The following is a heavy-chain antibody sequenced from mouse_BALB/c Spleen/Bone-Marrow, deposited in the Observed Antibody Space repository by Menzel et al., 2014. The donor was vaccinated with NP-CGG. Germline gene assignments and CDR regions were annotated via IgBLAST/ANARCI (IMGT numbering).Heavy chain of an antibody. J-gene: IGHJ2*01. Sequence: EVQRVESGGGLVQPGGSRKLSCAASGFTFSNFGMHWFRRSPEKGLEWVAFVSTGSTIIYYADTVKGRFTISRDNPENTLFLQMTSLRPEDTAIYYCARSHFYGNYFDYWGQGTTLTVSS. V-gene: IGHV5-17*02. CDR1: GFTFSNFG. D-gene: IGHD2-1*01. CDR3: ARSHFYGNYFDY. CDR2: VSTGSTII.